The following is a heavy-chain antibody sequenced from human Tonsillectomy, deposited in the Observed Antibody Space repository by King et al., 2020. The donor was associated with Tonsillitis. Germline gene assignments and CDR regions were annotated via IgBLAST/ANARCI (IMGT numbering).Heavy chain of an antibody. D-gene: IGHD6-6*01. V-gene: IGHV1-46*01. CDR2: INPSGGST. CDR1: GYTFTSYY. CDR3: ARGGRIAARQPHRVDY. J-gene: IGHJ4*02. Sequence: VQLVESGAEVKKPGASVKVSCKAYGYTFTSYYMHWVRQAPGQGLEWMGIINPSGGSTSYAQKFQGRVTMTRDTSTSTVYMELSSLRSEDTAVYYCARGGRIAARQPHRVDYWGQGTLVTVSS.